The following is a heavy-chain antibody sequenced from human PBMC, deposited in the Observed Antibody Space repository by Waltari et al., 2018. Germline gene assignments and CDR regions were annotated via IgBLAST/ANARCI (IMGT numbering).Heavy chain of an antibody. J-gene: IGHJ4*02. Sequence: QVQLVESGGGVVQLGRSPRLSCAASGFTFRSHGMHRVHQAPGKGLEWVSVIWYDRSNKDYADSVKGLFTISRDNSKNTLYLQMNRLRAEDTAVYYCAREAYCGGDCYSVDYWGQGTLVTVSS. CDR3: AREAYCGGDCYSVDY. D-gene: IGHD2-21*02. CDR2: IWYDRSNK. CDR1: GFTFRSHG. V-gene: IGHV3-33*01.